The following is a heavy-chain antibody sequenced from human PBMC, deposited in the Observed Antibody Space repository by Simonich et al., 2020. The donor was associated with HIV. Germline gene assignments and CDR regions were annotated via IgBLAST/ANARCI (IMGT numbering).Heavy chain of an antibody. Sequence: QVQLQQWGAGLLKPSETLSLTCAVYGGSFSGYYWSWIRQPPGTGLEWIGENNHSGSTNDNPSLKSRVTISVDTSKNQFSLKLSSVTAADTAVYYCARGFYQRLYYFDYWGQGTLVTVSS. CDR2: NNHSGST. CDR3: ARGFYQRLYYFDY. D-gene: IGHD2-2*01. V-gene: IGHV4-34*01. J-gene: IGHJ4*02. CDR1: GGSFSGYY.